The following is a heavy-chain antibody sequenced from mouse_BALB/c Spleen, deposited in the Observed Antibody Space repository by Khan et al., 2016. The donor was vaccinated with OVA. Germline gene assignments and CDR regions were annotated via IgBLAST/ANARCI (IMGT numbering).Heavy chain of an antibody. CDR2: INYSGST. V-gene: IGHV3-2*02. CDR3: ARGVRLTY. CDR1: SYSITSDSA. D-gene: IGHD2-14*01. J-gene: IGHJ3*01. Sequence: EVKLQESGPGLVKPSQSLSLTCTVTSYSITSDSAWNWIRQFPGNKLEWMGYINYSGSTSYNPPLKSRISIDRDTSKNQFFLQLNSVTTEDTATYFCARGVRLTYWGQGTLVTVSA.